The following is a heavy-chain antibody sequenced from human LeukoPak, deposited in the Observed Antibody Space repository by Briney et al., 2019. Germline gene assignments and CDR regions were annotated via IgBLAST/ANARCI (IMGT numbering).Heavy chain of an antibody. Sequence: GGSLRLSCAASGFTFSKYNMNWVRQAPGKGLEWVSSISDSSSYIYYADSVKGRFTISRDNAKNSLYLQMNSLRAEDTAVYYCAKPPTRWYDILPSIKHFDYWGQGTLVTVSS. D-gene: IGHD3-9*01. J-gene: IGHJ4*02. V-gene: IGHV3-21*04. CDR1: GFTFSKYN. CDR3: AKPPTRWYDILPSIKHFDY. CDR2: ISDSSSYI.